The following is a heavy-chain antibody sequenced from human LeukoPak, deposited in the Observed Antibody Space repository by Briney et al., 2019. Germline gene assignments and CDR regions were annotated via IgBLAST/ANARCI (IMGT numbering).Heavy chain of an antibody. Sequence: GGSLRLSCAASGFTFSSYAMSWVRRAPGKGLEWVSAISGSGGSTYYADSVKGRFTISRDNSKNTLYLQMNSLRAEDTAVYYCAKIEGTYYDSWSGYYTFDYWGQGTLVTVSS. V-gene: IGHV3-23*01. CDR2: ISGSGGST. CDR3: AKIEGTYYDSWSGYYTFDY. CDR1: GFTFSSYA. J-gene: IGHJ4*02. D-gene: IGHD3-3*01.